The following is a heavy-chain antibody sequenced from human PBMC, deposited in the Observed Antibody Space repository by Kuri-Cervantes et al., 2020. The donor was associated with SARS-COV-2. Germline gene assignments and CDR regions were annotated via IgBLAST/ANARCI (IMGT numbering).Heavy chain of an antibody. J-gene: IGHJ4*02. CDR1: GFTFDDCG. Sequence: GESLKISCAASGFTFDDCGMSWVRQAPGKGLEWVSGINWNGGSTGYADSVKGRFTISRDNSKSTLYLQMNSLRPEDTAVYYCARSSDTAMERELDYWGQGTLVTVSS. CDR3: ARSSDTAMERELDY. V-gene: IGHV3-20*04. CDR2: INWNGGST. D-gene: IGHD5-18*01.